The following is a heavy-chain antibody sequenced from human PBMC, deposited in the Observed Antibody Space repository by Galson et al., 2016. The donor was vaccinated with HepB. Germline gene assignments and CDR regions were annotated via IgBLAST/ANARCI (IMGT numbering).Heavy chain of an antibody. Sequence: SLRLSCAASGFTLRRSVMSWIRQAPGKGPEWVSGISETGSDSYYADSVRGRFTISRDNSKNMVYLQLNSLRAEDTTLYYCASPPTYWGQGTLLTVSS. J-gene: IGHJ4*02. V-gene: IGHV3-23*01. CDR3: ASPPTY. CDR1: GFTLRRSV. CDR2: ISETGSDS.